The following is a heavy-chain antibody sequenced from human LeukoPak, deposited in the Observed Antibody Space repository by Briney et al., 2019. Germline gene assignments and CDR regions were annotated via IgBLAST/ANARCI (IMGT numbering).Heavy chain of an antibody. V-gene: IGHV3-11*04. J-gene: IGHJ5*02. Sequence: GGSLRLSCAASGFTFSDYYMSWIRQAPGKGLEWVSYISSTAITINYADSVKGRFTISRDNVKNLLYLQMNRLRVEDTAVYYCARGGVTTGNWFDPWGQGTLVTVSS. CDR2: ISSTAITI. CDR1: GFTFSDYY. CDR3: ARGGVTTGNWFDP. D-gene: IGHD4-17*01.